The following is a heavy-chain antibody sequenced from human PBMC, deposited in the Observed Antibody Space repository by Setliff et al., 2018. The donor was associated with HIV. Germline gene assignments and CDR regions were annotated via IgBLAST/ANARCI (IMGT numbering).Heavy chain of an antibody. J-gene: IGHJ6*03. CDR2: IHYSGST. CDR3: ARNSKNWNYPVEYYDYYMDV. Sequence: PSETLSLTCTVSGGSISSGGYYWSWIRQHPGKGLEWIGYIHYSGSTYFNPPLKSRVTISLDTSKNQFSLKVSSMTAADTAVYYCARNSKNWNYPVEYYDYYMDVWGTGTTVTVSS. D-gene: IGHD1-7*01. CDR1: GGSISSGGYY. V-gene: IGHV4-31*03.